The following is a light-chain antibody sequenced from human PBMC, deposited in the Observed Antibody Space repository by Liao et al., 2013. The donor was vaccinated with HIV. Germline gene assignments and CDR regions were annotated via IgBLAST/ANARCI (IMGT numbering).Light chain of an antibody. J-gene: IGLJ2*01. Sequence: SYELTQPPSVSVSPGQTARITCSGDALPKQYAYWYQQKPGQAPVLVIYQDSKRPSGIPERFSGSNSGNTATLTISGTQAMDEADYYCQAWDSSTARVVFGGGTNLTVL. CDR3: QAWDSSTARVV. CDR2: QDS. V-gene: IGLV3-1*01. CDR1: ALPKQY.